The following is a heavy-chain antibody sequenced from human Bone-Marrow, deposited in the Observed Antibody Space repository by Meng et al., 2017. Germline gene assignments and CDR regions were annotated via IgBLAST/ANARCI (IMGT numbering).Heavy chain of an antibody. CDR3: GRDFPGMDV. CDR2: INTNTGNP. Sequence: QVQLVQSGSALKKPGASVKVSCKASGYTFTTYAINWVRQAPGQGLEWMGWINTNTGNPTYAQGFTGRFVLSLDTSVSTAYLQISSPKAEDTAVYYCGRDFPGMDVWGQGTTVTVSS. D-gene: IGHD3-10*01. V-gene: IGHV7-4-1*02. CDR1: GYTFTTYA. J-gene: IGHJ6*02.